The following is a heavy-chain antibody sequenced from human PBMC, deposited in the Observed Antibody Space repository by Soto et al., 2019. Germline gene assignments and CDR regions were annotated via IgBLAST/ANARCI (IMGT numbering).Heavy chain of an antibody. V-gene: IGHV4-30-2*03. Sequence: SETLSLTCAVSGGSISSGGYSWSWIRQPPGKGLEWIGSIYYSGSTYYNPSLKSRVTISVDTSKNQFSLKLSSVTAADTAVYYCARRLKRDDTFDIWGQGTMVTVSS. CDR2: IYYSGST. J-gene: IGHJ3*02. CDR3: ARRLKRDDTFDI. CDR1: GGSISSGGYS.